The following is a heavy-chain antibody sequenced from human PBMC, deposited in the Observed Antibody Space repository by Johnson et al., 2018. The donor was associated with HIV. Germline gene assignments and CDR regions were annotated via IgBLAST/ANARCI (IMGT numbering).Heavy chain of an antibody. V-gene: IGHV3-30*04. CDR2: ISYDGGNE. Sequence: QVQLVESGGGVVQPGRSLRLSCAASGFTFSSFAMHWVRQAPGKGLEWVAVISYDGGNEYYADSVEGRFTISRDNSKNTLYLQMNSLRAEDTAVYYCARERDPQDAFGIWGQGTMVTVSS. CDR3: ARERDPQDAFGI. J-gene: IGHJ3*02. CDR1: GFTFSSFA.